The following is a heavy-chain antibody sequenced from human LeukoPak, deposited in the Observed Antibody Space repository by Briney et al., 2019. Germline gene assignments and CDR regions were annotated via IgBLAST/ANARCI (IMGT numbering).Heavy chain of an antibody. Sequence: ASVKVSCKASGYTFTSYAMNWVRQAPGQGLEWMGWINTNTGNPTYAQGFTGRFVFSLDTSVSTAYLQISSLKAEDTAVYYCARGLHVMGGLRFPPWGYWGQGTLVTVSS. D-gene: IGHD4-17*01. J-gene: IGHJ4*02. CDR1: GYTFTSYA. CDR2: INTNTGNP. V-gene: IGHV7-4-1*02. CDR3: ARGLHVMGGLRFPPWGY.